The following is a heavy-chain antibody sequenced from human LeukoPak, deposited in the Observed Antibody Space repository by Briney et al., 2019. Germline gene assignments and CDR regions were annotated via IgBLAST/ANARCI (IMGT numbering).Heavy chain of an antibody. D-gene: IGHD6-13*01. J-gene: IGHJ5*01. V-gene: IGHV4-38-2*02. Sequence: PSETLSLTCTVSGGSISSGYYWGWIRQPPGKGLEWIGTMYHSGSTYYTPSLRSRVTISIDTSTNEVSLRLTSVAATDTAVYFCARAPRQSSWYDSWGQGTLVTVSS. CDR2: MYHSGST. CDR1: GGSISSGYY. CDR3: ARAPRQSSWYDS.